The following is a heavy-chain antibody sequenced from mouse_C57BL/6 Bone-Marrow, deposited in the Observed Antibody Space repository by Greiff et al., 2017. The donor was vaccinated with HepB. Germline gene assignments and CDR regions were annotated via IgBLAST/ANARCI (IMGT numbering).Heavy chain of an antibody. J-gene: IGHJ1*03. V-gene: IGHV5-16*01. Sequence: DVQLVESEGGLVQPGSSMKLSCTASGFTFSDYYMAWVRQVPEKGLEWVANINYDGSSTYYLDSLKSRFIISRDNAKNILYLQMSSLKSEDTATYYCARGGPYYGSSLPWYFDVWGTGTTVTVSS. D-gene: IGHD1-1*01. CDR2: INYDGSST. CDR1: GFTFSDYY. CDR3: ARGGPYYGSSLPWYFDV.